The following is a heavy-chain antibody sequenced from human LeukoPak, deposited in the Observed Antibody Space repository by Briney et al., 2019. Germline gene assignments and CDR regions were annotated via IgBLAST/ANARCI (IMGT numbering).Heavy chain of an antibody. D-gene: IGHD2-15*01. J-gene: IGHJ5*02. CDR2: IYYSGST. Sequence: SQTLSLTCTVSGGSISSGGYYWSWIRQHPGKGLEWIGYIYYSGSTYYNPSLKSRVTISVDTSKNQFSLKLSSVTAADTAVYYCARDWGPYCSGGSCPETRFDPWGQGTLVTVSS. V-gene: IGHV4-31*03. CDR3: ARDWGPYCSGGSCPETRFDP. CDR1: GGSISSGGYY.